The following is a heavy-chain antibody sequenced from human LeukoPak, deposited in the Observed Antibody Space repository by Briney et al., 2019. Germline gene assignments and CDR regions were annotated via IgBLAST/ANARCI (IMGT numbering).Heavy chain of an antibody. Sequence: PGGSLRLSCAASGFTFSSDWMIWVRQAPGKGLEWVSYISSSGSTIYYADSVKGRFTISRDNAKNSLYLQMNSLRAEDTAVYYCARGPRHRKVRYSSSWYLYMDVWGKGTTVTISS. CDR3: ARGPRHRKVRYSSSWYLYMDV. CDR2: ISSSGSTI. J-gene: IGHJ6*03. D-gene: IGHD6-13*01. CDR1: GFTFSSDW. V-gene: IGHV3-48*04.